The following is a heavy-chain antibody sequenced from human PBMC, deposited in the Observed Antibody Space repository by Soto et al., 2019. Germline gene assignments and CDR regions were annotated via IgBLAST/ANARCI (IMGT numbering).Heavy chain of an antibody. CDR3: ERTPIAAADFNLAQCDY. CDR1: GFTFSSYA. V-gene: IGHV3-30-3*01. D-gene: IGHD6-13*01. Sequence: ESGGGVVQPGRSLRLSCAASGFTFSSYAMHWVRQAPGKGLEWVAVISYDGSNKYYEDSVKGRFTISRDNSKNTLYLQMNSLRADYTAVYYCERTPIAAADFNLAQCDYWGQGTLVTVSS. CDR2: ISYDGSNK. J-gene: IGHJ4*02.